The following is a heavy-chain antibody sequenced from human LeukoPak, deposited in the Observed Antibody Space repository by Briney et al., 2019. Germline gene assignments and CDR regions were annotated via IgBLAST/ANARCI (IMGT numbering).Heavy chain of an antibody. V-gene: IGHV3-23*01. Sequence: GGSLRLSCAASGFTFSSYAMSWVRQAPGKGLEWVSAISGSDGSTYYADSVKGRFTISRDNSKNTLYLQMNSLRAEDTAVYYCAKEGDYYDSSGYYFFDYWGQGTLVTVSS. CDR3: AKEGDYYDSSGYYFFDY. D-gene: IGHD3-22*01. CDR1: GFTFSSYA. J-gene: IGHJ4*02. CDR2: ISGSDGST.